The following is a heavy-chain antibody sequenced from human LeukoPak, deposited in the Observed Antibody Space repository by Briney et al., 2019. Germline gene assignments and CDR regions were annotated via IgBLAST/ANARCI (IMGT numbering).Heavy chain of an antibody. CDR3: ARGDVGYCSSTSCFHFDY. V-gene: IGHV4-59*01. D-gene: IGHD2-2*01. J-gene: IGHJ4*02. CDR1: GGSISSYY. Sequence: PSETLSLTCTVSGGSISSYYWSWIRQPPGKGLEWIGYIYYSWSTNYNPSLKSRVTISVDTSKNQFSLRLSSVTAADTAVYYCARGDVGYCSSTSCFHFDYWGQGTLVTVSS. CDR2: IYYSWST.